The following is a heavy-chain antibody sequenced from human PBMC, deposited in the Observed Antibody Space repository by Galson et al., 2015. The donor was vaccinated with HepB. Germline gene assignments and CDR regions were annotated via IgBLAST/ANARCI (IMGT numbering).Heavy chain of an antibody. J-gene: IGHJ4*02. D-gene: IGHD6-6*01. CDR1: GFTFSSYW. CDR2: IKQDGSEK. V-gene: IGHV3-7*01. CDR3: ARGLRSSSPYYFDY. Sequence: SLRLSCAASGFTFSSYWMSWVRQAPGKGLEWVANIKQDGSEKYYVDSVKGRFTISRDNAKNSLYLQMNSLRAEDTAVYYCARGLRSSSPYYFDYWGQGTLVTVSS.